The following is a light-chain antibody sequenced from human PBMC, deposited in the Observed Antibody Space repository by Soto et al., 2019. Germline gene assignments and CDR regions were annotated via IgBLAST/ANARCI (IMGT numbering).Light chain of an antibody. Sequence: DIQMTQSPSTLSASVGDRVTITCRASQSISSWLAWYQQKPGKAPKLLIYKASSLESGVPSRFSGSGSGTEFNLTISCLQPDDFATYYCQQYNSYSTFGRGTKVEIK. CDR2: KAS. J-gene: IGKJ1*01. V-gene: IGKV1-5*03. CDR1: QSISSW. CDR3: QQYNSYST.